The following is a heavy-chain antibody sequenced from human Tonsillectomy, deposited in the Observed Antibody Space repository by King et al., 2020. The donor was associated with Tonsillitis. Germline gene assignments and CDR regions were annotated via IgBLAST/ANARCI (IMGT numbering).Heavy chain of an antibody. CDR2: LNADGSHT. CDR3: ARGDTSMIIQY. CDR1: GFSFSNYW. V-gene: IGHV3-74*01. Sequence: VQLVESGGGLGQPGGSLRLSFSASGFSFSNYWMHLVRQHPGKGLEWVSRLNADGSHTDYVDAVKGRFTIYRDNAKNTLYLQLNSLRAEDTALYYCARGDTSMIIQYWGQGTPVSVSS. D-gene: IGHD5-18*01. J-gene: IGHJ4*02.